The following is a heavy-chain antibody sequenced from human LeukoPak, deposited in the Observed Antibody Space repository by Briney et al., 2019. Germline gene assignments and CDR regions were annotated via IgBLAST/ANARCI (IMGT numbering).Heavy chain of an antibody. D-gene: IGHD3-9*01. CDR1: GGSISSGDYY. CDR3: ARQRLYFDWLLLDY. V-gene: IGHV4-39*01. Sequence: SETLSLTCTVSGGSISSGDYYWGWIRQPPGKGLEWIGSIYYSGSTYYNPSLKSRVTISVDTSKNQFSLKLSSVTAADTAVYYCARQRLYFDWLLLDYWGQGTLVTVSS. J-gene: IGHJ4*02. CDR2: IYYSGST.